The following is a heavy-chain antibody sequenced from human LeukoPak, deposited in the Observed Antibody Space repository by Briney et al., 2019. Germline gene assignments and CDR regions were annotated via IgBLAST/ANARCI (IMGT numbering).Heavy chain of an antibody. J-gene: IGHJ3*02. V-gene: IGHV1-69*04. CDR2: IIPILGIA. D-gene: IGHD6-19*01. CDR3: ARAGAVAGTYDAFDI. Sequence: ASVKVSCKASGGTFSSYAISWVRQAPGQGLEWMGRIIPILGIANYAQKFQGRVTITADKSTSTAYMELSSLRSEDTAVYYCARAGAVAGTYDAFDIRGQGTMVTVSS. CDR1: GGTFSSYA.